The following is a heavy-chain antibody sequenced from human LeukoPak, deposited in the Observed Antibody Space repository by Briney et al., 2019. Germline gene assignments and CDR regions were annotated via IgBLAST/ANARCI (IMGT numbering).Heavy chain of an antibody. CDR3: ARLTPDCSSTSCDYYYHGMDV. V-gene: IGHV4-31*03. Sequence: SQTLSLTCTVSGGSISSGGYYWSWIRQHPGKGLEWIGYIYYSGSTYYNPSLKSRVTISVDMSKNEFSLKLRSVTAADTAVYYCARLTPDCSSTSCDYYYHGMDVWGQGTTVTVSS. CDR1: GGSISSGGYY. CDR2: IYYSGST. J-gene: IGHJ6*02. D-gene: IGHD2-2*01.